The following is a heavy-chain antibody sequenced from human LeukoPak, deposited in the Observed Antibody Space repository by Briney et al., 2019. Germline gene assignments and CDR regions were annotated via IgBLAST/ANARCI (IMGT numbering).Heavy chain of an antibody. D-gene: IGHD3-10*01. J-gene: IGHJ4*02. Sequence: GGSLRLSCAVSGITLSNYGMSWVRQAPGKGLEWVAGISDSGGRTNYADSVKGRFTISRDNPKNTLYLQMNSLRAEDTAVYFCAKRGVVIRVILVGFHKEACCFDSWGQGALVTVSS. CDR3: AKRGVVIRVILVGFHKEACCFDS. CDR1: GITLSNYG. CDR2: ISDSGGRT. V-gene: IGHV3-23*01.